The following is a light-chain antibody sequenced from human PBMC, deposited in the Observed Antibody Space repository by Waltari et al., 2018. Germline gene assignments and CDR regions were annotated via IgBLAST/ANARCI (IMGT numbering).Light chain of an antibody. CDR1: NSNIGKNF. V-gene: IGLV1-47*01. J-gene: IGLJ3*02. CDR3: AAWDDSLSGQVL. CDR2: RDE. Sequence: QSVLTQPPSASGTPGQRVTISCSGSNSNIGKNFVYWYQQLAGTAPKLLIYRDEQRPSGGPDRFSGSKSGTSASLAISGLRSEDEADYYCAAWDDSLSGQVLFGGGTKLTVL.